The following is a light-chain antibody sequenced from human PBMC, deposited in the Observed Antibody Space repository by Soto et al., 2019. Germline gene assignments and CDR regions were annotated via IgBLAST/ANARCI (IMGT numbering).Light chain of an antibody. CDR1: SSDAGGYKY. Sequence: QSALTQPRSASGSPGQSVTLSCTGTSSDAGGYKYVSWYQQHPGKVPKLMIYDVSKRASGVPDRFSGSRSDNTASLTISGLQAEDEADYFCCSYAGISTFDVFGTGTKVTVL. CDR2: DVS. V-gene: IGLV2-11*01. CDR3: CSYAGISTFDV. J-gene: IGLJ1*01.